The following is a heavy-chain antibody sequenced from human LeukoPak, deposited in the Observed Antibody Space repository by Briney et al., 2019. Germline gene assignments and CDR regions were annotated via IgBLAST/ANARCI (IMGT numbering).Heavy chain of an antibody. D-gene: IGHD1-1*01. CDR2: IYYSGST. J-gene: IGHJ3*02. CDR3: ARGNEDAFDI. Sequence: SQTLSLTCTVSGGSISSGGYYWSWIRQHPGKGLEWIGYIYYSGSTYYNPSLKSRVTISVDTSKNQFSLKLSSVTAADTAVYYRARGNEDAFDIWSQGTMVTVSS. V-gene: IGHV4-31*03. CDR1: GGSISSGGYY.